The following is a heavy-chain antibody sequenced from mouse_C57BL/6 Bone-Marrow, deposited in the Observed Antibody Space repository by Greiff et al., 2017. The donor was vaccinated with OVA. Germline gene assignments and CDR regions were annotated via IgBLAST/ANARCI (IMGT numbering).Heavy chain of an antibody. V-gene: IGHV1-19*01. D-gene: IGHD1-1*01. CDR1: GYTFTDYY. J-gene: IGHJ1*03. Sequence: VQLKESGPVLVKPGASVKMSCKASGYTFTDYYMNWVKQSHGKSLEWIGVINPYNGGTSYNQKFKGKATLTVDKSSSTAYMELNSLTSEDSAVYYCADITTVEDWYFDVWGTGTTVTVSS. CDR2: INPYNGGT. CDR3: ADITTVEDWYFDV.